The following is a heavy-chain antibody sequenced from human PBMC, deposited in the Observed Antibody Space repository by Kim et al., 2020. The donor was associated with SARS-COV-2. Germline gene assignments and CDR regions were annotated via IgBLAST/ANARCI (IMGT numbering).Heavy chain of an antibody. Sequence: SETLSLTCAVYGGSFSGYYWSWIRQPPGKGLEWIGEIYHSGITNYNPSLKSRVTISVDTSKNQFSLKLSSVTAADTAVYFCARDLYHGPSRSWVRFDPWGQGTLVTVSS. J-gene: IGHJ5*02. CDR1: GGSFSGYY. CDR2: IYHSGIT. CDR3: ARDLYHGPSRSWVRFDP. D-gene: IGHD6-13*01. V-gene: IGHV4-34*01.